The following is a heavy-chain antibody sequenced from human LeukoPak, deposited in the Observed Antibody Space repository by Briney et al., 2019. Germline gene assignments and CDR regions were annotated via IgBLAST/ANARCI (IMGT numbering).Heavy chain of an antibody. J-gene: IGHJ4*02. D-gene: IGHD5-18*01. CDR1: GDSITSSNW. CDR3: ARGYSYGYAY. V-gene: IGHV4-4*02. CDR2: IHPSGTT. Sequence: PSGTLSLTCAVSGDSITSSNWWSWVRQPPGKGLEWIGEIHPSGTTRYNTSLKSRVTMSVDNSKNQLFLKLTSVTAADTAVYYCARGYSYGYAYWGQGTLVTVSS.